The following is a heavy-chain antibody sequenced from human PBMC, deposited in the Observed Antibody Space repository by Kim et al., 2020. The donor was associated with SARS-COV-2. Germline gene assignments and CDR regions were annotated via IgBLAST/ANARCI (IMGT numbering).Heavy chain of an antibody. CDR1: GFTFNTYA. D-gene: IGHD2-2*01. CDR3: LPTSSCSTTSCNNWFDP. CDR2: ISSDGSNK. V-gene: IGHV3-30*04. J-gene: IGHJ5*02. Sequence: GGSLRLSCAASGFTFNTYAMHWVRQAPGKGLEWVAVISSDGSNKYYADSVKGRFTISRDNSRNTLYLQMNSLRTEDTAVYYCLPTSSCSTTSCNNWFDP.